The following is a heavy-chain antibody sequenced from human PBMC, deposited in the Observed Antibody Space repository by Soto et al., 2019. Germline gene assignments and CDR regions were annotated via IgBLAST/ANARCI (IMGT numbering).Heavy chain of an antibody. V-gene: IGHV3-21*01. Sequence: GGSLRLSCAASGFTFSSYSMNWVRQAPGKGLEWVSSISSSSSYIYYADSVKGRFTISRDNAKNSLYLQMNSLRAEDTAVYYCAREGWVRAFDIWGQGTMVTVSS. J-gene: IGHJ3*02. CDR2: ISSSSSYI. CDR1: GFTFSSYS. CDR3: AREGWVRAFDI. D-gene: IGHD6-19*01.